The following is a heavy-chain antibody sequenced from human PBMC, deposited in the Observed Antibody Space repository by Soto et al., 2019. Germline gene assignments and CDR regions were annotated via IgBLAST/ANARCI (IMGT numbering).Heavy chain of an antibody. Sequence: QLQLQESGPGLVKPSETVSLSCTVSGGSISSSIYYWGWLRQPPGKGLEWIGSIYYSGNTYYNPSLRSRVTISVDTSKNQFSLRLSSVTAADTAVYYCARQRGYFDYWAQGTLVTVSS. V-gene: IGHV4-39*01. CDR2: IYYSGNT. CDR3: ARQRGYFDY. CDR1: GGSISSSIYY. J-gene: IGHJ4*02.